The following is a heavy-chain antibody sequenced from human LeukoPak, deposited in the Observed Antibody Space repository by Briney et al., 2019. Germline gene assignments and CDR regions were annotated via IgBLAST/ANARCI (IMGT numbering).Heavy chain of an antibody. Sequence: PSETLSPTCTVSGGSISNYYWSWIRQAPGKGLEWIGYIYYSGSTNYNPSLKSRVTISVDTSKNQFSLKLSSVTAADTAVYYCARDAYGSGSYYLNWFDPWGQGTLVTVSS. CDR1: GGSISNYY. D-gene: IGHD3-10*01. CDR3: ARDAYGSGSYYLNWFDP. V-gene: IGHV4-59*01. CDR2: IYYSGST. J-gene: IGHJ5*02.